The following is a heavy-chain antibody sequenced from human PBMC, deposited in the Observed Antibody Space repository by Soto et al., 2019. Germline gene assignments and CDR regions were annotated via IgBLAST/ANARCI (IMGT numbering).Heavy chain of an antibody. J-gene: IGHJ6*02. V-gene: IGHV3-23*01. CDR1: GFTFSSYA. CDR3: AKDRVGSAYYYYGMDV. D-gene: IGHD3-10*01. CDR2: ISGSGGST. Sequence: EVQLLESGGGLVQPGGSLRLSCAASGFTFSSYAMSWVRQAPGKGLEWVSAISGSGGSTYYADSVKGRFTISRDNSKNTLYLQMSSLRAEDTAVYYCAKDRVGSAYYYYGMDVWCQGTTVTVSS.